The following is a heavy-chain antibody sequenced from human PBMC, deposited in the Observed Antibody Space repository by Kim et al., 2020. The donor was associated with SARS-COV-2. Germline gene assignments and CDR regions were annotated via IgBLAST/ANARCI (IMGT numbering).Heavy chain of an antibody. J-gene: IGHJ3*02. Sequence: GWSLRLSCAASGFTVSSNYMSWVRQAPGRGLEWVSILESDGTTYYSPSVRGRFTFSRDTSRNTLHLQMNSLRAEDTAVYYCARSPSSFDYSRGKYRPSAFDRGGKGTLVTVSS. CDR1: GFTVSSNY. CDR3: ARSPSSFDYSRGKYRPSAFDR. CDR2: LESDGTT. V-gene: IGHV3-53*01. D-gene: IGHD3-16*02.